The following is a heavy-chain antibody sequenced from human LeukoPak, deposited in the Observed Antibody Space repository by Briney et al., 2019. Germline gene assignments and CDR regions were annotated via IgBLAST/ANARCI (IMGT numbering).Heavy chain of an antibody. CDR3: ARGSSGWYSFAY. D-gene: IGHD6-19*01. CDR1: GYTFTRYY. Sequence: ASVKVSCKPSGYTFTRYYMHWVRQAPGQGLEWMGIINPSGGSTSYAQKFQGRVTMTRDTSTSTVYMELSSLRSEDTAVYYCARGSSGWYSFAYWGQGTLVTVSS. CDR2: INPSGGST. J-gene: IGHJ4*02. V-gene: IGHV1-46*01.